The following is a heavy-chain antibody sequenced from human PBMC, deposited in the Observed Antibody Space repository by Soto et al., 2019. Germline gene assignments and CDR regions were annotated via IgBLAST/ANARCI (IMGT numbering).Heavy chain of an antibody. CDR1: GFTFDDYT. CDR2: ISWDGTST. D-gene: IGHD1-1*01. V-gene: IGHV3-43*01. J-gene: IGHJ4*02. CDR3: AKDTLEE. Sequence: EVQLVESGGVMIQPGGSPRLSCAASGFTFDDYTMHWVRQFPGKGLEWVSLISWDGTSTYYADSVKGRFTISRDNTRNSLYLQMSSLRTEDTALYYCAKDTLEEWGQGTLVTVSS.